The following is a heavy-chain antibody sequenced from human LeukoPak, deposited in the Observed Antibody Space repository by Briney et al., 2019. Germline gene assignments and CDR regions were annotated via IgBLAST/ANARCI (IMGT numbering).Heavy chain of an antibody. V-gene: IGHV3-30*03. J-gene: IGHJ4*02. D-gene: IGHD2-15*01. Sequence: GGSLRLSCTASGFTFSNFWMGWVRQAPGKGLEWVAVISYDGSNKYYADSVKGRFTISRDNSKNTLYLQMNSLRAEDTAVYYCARGHCSGGSCFDYWGQGTLVTVSS. CDR3: ARGHCSGGSCFDY. CDR1: GFTFSNFW. CDR2: ISYDGSNK.